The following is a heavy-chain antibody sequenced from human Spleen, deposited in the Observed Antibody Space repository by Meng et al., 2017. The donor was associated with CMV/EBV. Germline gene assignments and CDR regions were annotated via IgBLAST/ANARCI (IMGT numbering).Heavy chain of an antibody. CDR3: ARAANYYDSSQMYYFDY. V-gene: IGHV3-21*01. Sequence: FSFSSSSVSWHRQAPGKGLEWVSSISSGSSYIYYADSVKGRFTISRDNAKNSLFLQMTRLRAEDTAVYYCARAANYYDSSQMYYFDYWGRGTLVTVSS. D-gene: IGHD3-10*01. J-gene: IGHJ4*02. CDR2: ISSGSSYI. CDR1: FSFSSSS.